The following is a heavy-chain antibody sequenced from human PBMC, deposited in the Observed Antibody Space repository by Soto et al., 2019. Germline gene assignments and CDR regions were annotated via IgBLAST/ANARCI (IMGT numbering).Heavy chain of an antibody. CDR2: IQSGGTT. V-gene: IGHV3-66*01. J-gene: IGHJ6*04. CDR1: GFTVSSKY. CDR3: ARDDVLCDGGRCYGIPLDV. D-gene: IGHD2-15*01. Sequence: EVQLVESGGGLVQPGGSLRLSCAASGFTVSSKYMTWVRQAPGKGLEWVSLIQSGGTTYYADSVKGRFTISRDTSENTLHLQMDRLRVEDTAVYYCARDDVLCDGGRCYGIPLDVWGKGTRVTVSS.